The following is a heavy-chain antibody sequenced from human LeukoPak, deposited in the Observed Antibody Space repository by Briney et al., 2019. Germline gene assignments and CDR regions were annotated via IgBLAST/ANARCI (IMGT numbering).Heavy chain of an antibody. CDR2: IYPSDSET. CDR1: GYSFNSYW. Sequence: GESLKISCKGSGYSFNSYWIVWVRQMPGKGLEWMGIIYPSDSETTYSPSFQGQVTISADKSISTAYLQWSSLQASDTAMYYCARSVGATPLDYWGQGTPVTVSS. J-gene: IGHJ4*02. D-gene: IGHD1-26*01. V-gene: IGHV5-51*01. CDR3: ARSVGATPLDY.